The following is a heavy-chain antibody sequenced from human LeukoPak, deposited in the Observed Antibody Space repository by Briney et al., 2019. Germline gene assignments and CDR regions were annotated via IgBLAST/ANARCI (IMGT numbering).Heavy chain of an antibody. D-gene: IGHD1-7*01. CDR2: ISNSDYST. J-gene: IGHJ6*03. CDR1: GFTFSSYA. Sequence: PGGSLRLSCAASGFTFSSYAMSWVRQAPGKGLEWVSTISNSDYSTYYADSVKGRFTISRANSENTLYLQMNSLRAEDTAVYYCAKRRGLELLYYYYMDVWGKGTTVTVSS. CDR3: AKRRGLELLYYYYMDV. V-gene: IGHV3-23*01.